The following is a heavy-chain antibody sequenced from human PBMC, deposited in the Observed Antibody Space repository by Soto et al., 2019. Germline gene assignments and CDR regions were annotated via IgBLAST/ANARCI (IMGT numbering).Heavy chain of an antibody. CDR2: ISAYNGNT. CDR3: ARVPAATIYYYYYGMDV. V-gene: IGHV1-18*01. D-gene: IGHD2-2*01. J-gene: IGHJ6*02. CDR1: GYTFTSYG. Sequence: QVQLVQSGAEVKKPGASVKVSCKASGYTFTSYGISWVRQAPGQGLEWMGWISAYNGNTNYAQKLQGRVTMTTDTSPSTAYMELRSLRSDDTAVYYCARVPAATIYYYYYGMDVWGQGTTVTVSS.